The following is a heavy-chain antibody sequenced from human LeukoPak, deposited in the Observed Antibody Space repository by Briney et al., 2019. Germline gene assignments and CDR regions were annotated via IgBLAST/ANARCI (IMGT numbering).Heavy chain of an antibody. J-gene: IGHJ5*02. CDR1: GGSFSGYY. D-gene: IGHD6-13*01. CDR2: INHSGST. V-gene: IGHV4-34*01. CDR3: ARGQGQQLNNWFDP. Sequence: SETLSLTCAVYGGSFSGYYWSWIRQPPGKGLEWIGEINHSGSTNYNPSLKSRATISVDTSKNQFSLKLSSVTAADTAVYYCARGQGQQLNNWFDPWGQGTLVTVSS.